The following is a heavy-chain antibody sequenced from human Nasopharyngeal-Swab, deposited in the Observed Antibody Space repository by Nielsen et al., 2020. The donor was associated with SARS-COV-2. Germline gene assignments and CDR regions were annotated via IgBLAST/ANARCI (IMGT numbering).Heavy chain of an antibody. CDR1: GGSISSSSYY. J-gene: IGHJ3*02. Sequence: ESLKISCNVSGGSISSSSYYWGWIRQPPGKGLEWIGSIYYSGSTYYYPSLKSRVTISVDTSKNQFSLKLSSVTAADTAVYYCARHQEFTIFGVVIRGAFDIWGQGTMVTVSS. CDR2: IYYSGST. V-gene: IGHV4-39*01. D-gene: IGHD3-3*01. CDR3: ARHQEFTIFGVVIRGAFDI.